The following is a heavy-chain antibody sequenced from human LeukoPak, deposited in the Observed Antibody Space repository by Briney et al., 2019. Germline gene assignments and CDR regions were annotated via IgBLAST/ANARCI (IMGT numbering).Heavy chain of an antibody. CDR3: ARLAAAGYYYYYYYMDV. CDR2: ISSSSSYI. CDR1: GFTFSSYN. Sequence: GGSLRLSCAASGFTFSSYNMNWVRQAPGKGLEWVSSISSSSSYIYYADSVKGRFTISRDNAKNSLYLQMNSLRAEDTAVYYCARLAAAGYYYYYYYMDVWGKGTTVTVSS. V-gene: IGHV3-21*01. J-gene: IGHJ6*03. D-gene: IGHD6-13*01.